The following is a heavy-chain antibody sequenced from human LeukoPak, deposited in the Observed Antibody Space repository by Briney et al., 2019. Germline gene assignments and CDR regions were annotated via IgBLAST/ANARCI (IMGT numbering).Heavy chain of an antibody. CDR3: AKDLNVYCGGDCYSQPDY. J-gene: IGHJ4*02. CDR1: GFTFSSYA. Sequence: QPGASLRLSCAASGFTFSSYAMSWVRQAPGKGLKWVSAISGSGGSTYYADSVKGRFTISRDNSKNTLYLQMNSLRAEDTAVYYCAKDLNVYCGGDCYSQPDYWGQGTLVTVSS. D-gene: IGHD2-21*02. CDR2: ISGSGGST. V-gene: IGHV3-23*01.